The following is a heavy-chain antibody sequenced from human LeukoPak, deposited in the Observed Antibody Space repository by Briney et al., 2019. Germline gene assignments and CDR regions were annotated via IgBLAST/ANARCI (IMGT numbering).Heavy chain of an antibody. CDR3: ARYGSTSCYACFDY. V-gene: IGHV1-69*06. CDR1: GGTFSSYA. D-gene: IGHD2-2*01. Sequence: ASVKVSCKASGGTFSSYAISWVRQAPGQGLEWMGGIIPIFGTANYAQKFQGRVTITADKSTSTAYMELSSLRSEDTAVYYCARYGSTSCYACFDYWGQETLVTVSS. CDR2: IIPIFGTA. J-gene: IGHJ4*02.